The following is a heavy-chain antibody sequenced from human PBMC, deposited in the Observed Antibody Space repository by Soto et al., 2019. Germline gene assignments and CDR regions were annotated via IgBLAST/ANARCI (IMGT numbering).Heavy chain of an antibody. Sequence: PSDTLSLTCAVYGGSFSGYYWSWIRQPPGKGLEWIGEINHSGSTNYNPSLKSRVTISVDTSKNQFSLKLSSVTAADTAVYYCARFKMYSSSWYYYGMDVWGQGTTVTVSS. CDR3: ARFKMYSSSWYYYGMDV. CDR2: INHSGST. J-gene: IGHJ6*02. D-gene: IGHD6-13*01. V-gene: IGHV4-34*01. CDR1: GGSFSGYY.